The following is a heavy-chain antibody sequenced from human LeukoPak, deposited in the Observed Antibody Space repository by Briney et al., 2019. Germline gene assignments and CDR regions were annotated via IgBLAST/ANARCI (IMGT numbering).Heavy chain of an antibody. CDR1: GFTFTDYW. V-gene: IGHV3-7*01. CDR3: ARDGTAAGLYFDL. D-gene: IGHD6-13*01. J-gene: IGHJ4*01. CDR2: IRQDGGEK. Sequence: GGSLRPSCAVSGFTFTDYWMSWVRQAPGRGLEWVASIRQDGGEKSYVDSVKGRFTISRDNTKSSLYLQINSLRAEDTAVYYCARDGTAAGLYFDLWGQGTLVTVSS.